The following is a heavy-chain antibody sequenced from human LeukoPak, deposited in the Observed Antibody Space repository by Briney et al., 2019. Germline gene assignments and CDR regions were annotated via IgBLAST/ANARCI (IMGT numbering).Heavy chain of an antibody. J-gene: IGHJ4*02. D-gene: IGHD3-10*01. V-gene: IGHV3-21*01. CDR2: ISSSSSYI. CDR3: AREYGSGSYYEDY. Sequence: PGGALRLSCAASGFTFSSHSRNWVRQAPGKGLEWVSSISSSSSYIYYADSVKGRFTISRDNAKNSLYLQMNSLRAEDTAVYYCAREYGSGSYYEDYWGQGTLVTVSS. CDR1: GFTFSSHS.